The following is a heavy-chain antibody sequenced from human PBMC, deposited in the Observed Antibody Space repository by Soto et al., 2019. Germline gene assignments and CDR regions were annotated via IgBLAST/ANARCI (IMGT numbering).Heavy chain of an antibody. J-gene: IGHJ5*02. CDR3: AREVYGDYDDNWFDP. CDR1: GGSISSYY. CDR2: IYYSGST. Sequence: QVQLQESGPGLVKPSETLSLTCTVSGGSISSYYWSWIRQPPGKGLEWIGYIYYSGSTNYNPSLKSRVTISVDTSKNQFSLKLSSVTAADTAVYYCAREVYGDYDDNWFDPWGQGNLVTVSS. D-gene: IGHD4-17*01. V-gene: IGHV4-59*01.